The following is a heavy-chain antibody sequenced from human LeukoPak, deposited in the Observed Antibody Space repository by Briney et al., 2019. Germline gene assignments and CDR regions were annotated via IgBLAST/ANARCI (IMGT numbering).Heavy chain of an antibody. D-gene: IGHD3-10*01. CDR2: INHSGST. J-gene: IGHJ4*02. V-gene: IGHV4-34*01. CDR1: GGSFSGYY. CDR3: ARASGSRSPKIRTQSEFDY. Sequence: PSETLSLTCAVYGGSFSGYYWSWIRQPPGKGLEWVGEINHSGSTNYNPSLKSRVTISVDTSKNQFSLKLSSVTAADTAVYYCARASGSRSPKIRTQSEFDYWGQGTLVTVSS.